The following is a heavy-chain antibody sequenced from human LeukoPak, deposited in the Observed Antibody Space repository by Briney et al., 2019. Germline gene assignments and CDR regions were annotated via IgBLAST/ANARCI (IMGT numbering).Heavy chain of an antibody. J-gene: IGHJ5*02. Sequence: PSQTLSLTCTVSGGSISSGGYYWSWIRQHPGKGLEWIGYIYYSGSTYYNPSLKSRVTISVDTSKNQFSLKLSSVTAADTAVYYCARAAPYYDSSGYHPAEYNWFDPWGQGTLVTVSS. D-gene: IGHD3-22*01. V-gene: IGHV4-31*03. CDR1: GGSISSGGYY. CDR2: IYYSGST. CDR3: ARAAPYYDSSGYHPAEYNWFDP.